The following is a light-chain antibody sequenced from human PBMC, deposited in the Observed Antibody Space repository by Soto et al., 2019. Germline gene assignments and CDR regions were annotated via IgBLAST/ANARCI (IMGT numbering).Light chain of an antibody. J-gene: IGKJ1*01. CDR3: MQGTHWPWT. CDR1: QSLVHRDGNTH. Sequence: DVVMTQSPLSLPVTLGQPASISCRSSQSLVHRDGNTHLNWFQQRPGQSPRRLIYKVSNRDSGVPDRFSGSVSGTDFALKISRVEAEDVGVYFCMQGTHWPWTFGQGTKVEIK. V-gene: IGKV2-30*02. CDR2: KVS.